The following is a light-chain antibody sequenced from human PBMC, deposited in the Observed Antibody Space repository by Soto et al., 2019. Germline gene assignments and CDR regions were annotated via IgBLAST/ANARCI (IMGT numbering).Light chain of an antibody. J-gene: IGKJ4*01. CDR1: QSISSH. Sequence: QMTQSPSSLFASVGDRVTITCRASQSISSHLNWYQQKVGQTPRLLMYEASTLQSEVPPRFSGSGSGTEFTLTISGLQREDFATYYCQQSHSAPLTFGGGTKIQI. CDR3: QQSHSAPLT. CDR2: EAS. V-gene: IGKV1-39*01.